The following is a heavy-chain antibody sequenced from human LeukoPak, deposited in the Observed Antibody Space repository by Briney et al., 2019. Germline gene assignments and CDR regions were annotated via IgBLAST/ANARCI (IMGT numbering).Heavy chain of an antibody. Sequence: PGGPLRLSCAASGFTFSSYGMHWVRQAPGKGLEWVAFIRYDGSNKYYADSVKGRFTISRDNSKNTLYLQMNSLRVEDTAVYYCVSGCSTSSYCGHDAFDIWGQGTMVTVSS. J-gene: IGHJ3*02. CDR2: IRYDGSNK. CDR3: VSGCSTSSYCGHDAFDI. CDR1: GFTFSSYG. D-gene: IGHD2-2*01. V-gene: IGHV3-30*02.